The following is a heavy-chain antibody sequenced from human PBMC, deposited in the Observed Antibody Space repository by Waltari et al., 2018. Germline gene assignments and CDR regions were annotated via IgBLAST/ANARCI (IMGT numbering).Heavy chain of an antibody. J-gene: IGHJ3*02. CDR3: AIRGAAYAFDM. V-gene: IGHV3-9*01. Sequence: EVQLVESGGGLVQPGRSLRLSCAASGFTFDNYALQWVRQAPGKGLEWVSGISWNSGSIAFADSVKGRFTISRDNAKNSLYLQMNSLRAEDTVLYYCAIRGAAYAFDMWGQGTMVTVSS. CDR2: ISWNSGSI. CDR1: GFTFDNYA. D-gene: IGHD1-26*01.